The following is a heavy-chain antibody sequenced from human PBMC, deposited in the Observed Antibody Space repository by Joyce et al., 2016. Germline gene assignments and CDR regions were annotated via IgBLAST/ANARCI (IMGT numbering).Heavy chain of an antibody. CDR2: INDRGTT. CDR3: HAAVGNWGRDY. CDR1: GGSFSDYY. V-gene: IGHV4-34*02. J-gene: IGHJ4*02. Sequence: QVQLQQWGAGLLKPSETLSLTCAVYGGSFSDYYWRWICQSPGKGLQWIGEINDRGTTNYNPSLKSRLTISLDTSKNRFAFNLNSVTAADTAVYYCHAAVGNWGRDYWGQGTLVTVSS. D-gene: IGHD3-16*01.